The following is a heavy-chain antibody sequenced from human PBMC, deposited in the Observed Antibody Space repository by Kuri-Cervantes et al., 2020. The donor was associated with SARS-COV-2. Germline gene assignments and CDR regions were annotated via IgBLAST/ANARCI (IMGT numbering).Heavy chain of an antibody. CDR2: IIPILGIA. Sequence: SVKVSCKASGGTFSSYAISWVRQAPGQGLEWMGGIIPILGIANYAQKFQGRVTITADKSTSTAYMELSSLRSEDTAVYYCAARAGYSSSWNFDYWGQGTLVTVSS. V-gene: IGHV1-69*10. J-gene: IGHJ4*02. CDR1: GGTFSSYA. D-gene: IGHD6-13*01. CDR3: AARAGYSSSWNFDY.